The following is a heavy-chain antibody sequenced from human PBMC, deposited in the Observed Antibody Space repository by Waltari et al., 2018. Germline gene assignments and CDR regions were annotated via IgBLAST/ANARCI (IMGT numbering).Heavy chain of an antibody. J-gene: IGHJ3*01. Sequence: VQLVQSESAVKKPGASVKVSCKTSGFTLPSYGFTWVRKAPGQGLEWIGWISGNTRDTNYAQEFRDRVTMTTDTSTNTVYMELRTLRSDDTALYYCARNPNPFYYDSPCDLWGQGTELTVSS. V-gene: IGHV1-18*01. CDR1: GFTLPSYG. CDR3: ARNPNPFYYDSPCDL. D-gene: IGHD3-22*01. CDR2: ISGNTRDT.